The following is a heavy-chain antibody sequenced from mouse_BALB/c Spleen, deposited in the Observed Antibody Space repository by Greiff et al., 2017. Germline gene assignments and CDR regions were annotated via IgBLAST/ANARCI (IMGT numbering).Heavy chain of an antibody. CDR1: GFTFNTYA. J-gene: IGHJ2*01. V-gene: IGHV10-1*02. CDR2: IRSKSNNYAT. D-gene: IGHD4-1*01. CDR3: VRQSWDGFDY. Sequence: EVQGVESGGGLVQPKGSLKLSCAASGFTFNTYAMNWVRQAPGKGLEWVARIRSKSNNYATYYADSVKDRFTISRDDSQSMLYLQMNNLKTEDTAMYYCVRQSWDGFDYWGQGTTLTVSS.